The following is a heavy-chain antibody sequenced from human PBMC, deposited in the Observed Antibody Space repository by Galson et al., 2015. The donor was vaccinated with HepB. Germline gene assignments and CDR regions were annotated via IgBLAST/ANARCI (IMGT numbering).Heavy chain of an antibody. CDR2: ISAYNGNT. V-gene: IGHV1-18*04. CDR1: GYTFTSYG. Sequence: SVKVSCKASGYTFTSYGISWVRQAPGQGLEWMGWISAYNGNTNYAQKLQGRVTMTTDTSTSTAYMELRSLRSDDTAVYYCARGEVFMVRGVTPGLGYWGQGTLVTVSS. D-gene: IGHD3-10*01. CDR3: ARGEVFMVRGVTPGLGY. J-gene: IGHJ4*02.